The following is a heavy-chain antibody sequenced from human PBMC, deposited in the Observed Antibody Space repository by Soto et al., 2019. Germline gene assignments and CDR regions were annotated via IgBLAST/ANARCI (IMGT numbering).Heavy chain of an antibody. CDR2: IKSRADGETK. CDR3: TVIKRRAQYSTSGYRFHP. V-gene: IGHV3-15*01. D-gene: IGHD6-6*01. J-gene: IGHJ5*02. CDR1: GFTCSHAW. Sequence: VGSLRVSGAAAGFTCSHAWMSWVREAPGKGLEWVGRIKSRADGETKDYGAPVRGRFTISRDDSKNTLYLQMNSLKTEDTAIYYCTVIKRRAQYSTSGYRFHPWGPATLVTVS.